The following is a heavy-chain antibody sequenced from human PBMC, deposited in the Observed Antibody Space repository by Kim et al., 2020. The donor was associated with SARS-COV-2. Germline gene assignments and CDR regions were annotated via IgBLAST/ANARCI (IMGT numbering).Heavy chain of an antibody. J-gene: IGHJ4*02. CDR3: ARDPDMVRGVIITGGRFDY. V-gene: IGHV3-30*01. D-gene: IGHD3-10*01. Sequence: GRFTISRDNSKNTLYLQMNSLRAEDTAVYYCARDPDMVRGVIITGGRFDYWGQGTLVTVSS.